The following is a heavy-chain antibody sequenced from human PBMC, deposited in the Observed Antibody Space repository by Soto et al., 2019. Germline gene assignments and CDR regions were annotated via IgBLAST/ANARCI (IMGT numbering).Heavy chain of an antibody. D-gene: IGHD3-9*01. CDR2: IIPIFGTA. J-gene: IGHJ5*02. V-gene: IGHV1-69*01. Sequence: QVQLVQSGAEVKKPGSSVKVSCKASGGTFSSYAISWVRQAPGQGLEWMGGIIPIFGTANYAQKLQGRVTITADESTSTDYMELSSLRSEDTAVYYCAREEDILTPYNWFDPWGQGTLVTVSS. CDR1: GGTFSSYA. CDR3: AREEDILTPYNWFDP.